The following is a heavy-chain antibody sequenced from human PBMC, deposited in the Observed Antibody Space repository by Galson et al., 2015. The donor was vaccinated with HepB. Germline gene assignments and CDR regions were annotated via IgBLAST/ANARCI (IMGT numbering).Heavy chain of an antibody. CDR1: GYTFTGYY. V-gene: IGHV1-2*06. D-gene: IGHD2-15*01. Sequence: SVKVSCKASGYTFTGYYMHWVRQAPGQGLEWMGRINPNSGGTNYAQKFQGRVTMTRDTSISTAYMELSRLRSDDTAVYYCARANRGGNNWFDPWGQGTLVTVSS. CDR3: ARANRGGNNWFDP. J-gene: IGHJ5*02. CDR2: INPNSGGT.